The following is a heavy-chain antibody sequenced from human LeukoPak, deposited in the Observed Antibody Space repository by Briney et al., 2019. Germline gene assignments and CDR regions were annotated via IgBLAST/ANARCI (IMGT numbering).Heavy chain of an antibody. J-gene: IGHJ4*02. CDR2: INPNSGGT. CDR1: GYTFTGYY. Sequence: ASVKLSCKASGYTFTGYYIHWVRQAPGQGLEWMGWINPNSGGTNYAQKFQGRVTMTRDTSISTAYMELSRLRSDDTAVYYCARDLYSSSLLGYWGQGTLVTVSS. D-gene: IGHD6-13*01. CDR3: ARDLYSSSLLGY. V-gene: IGHV1-2*02.